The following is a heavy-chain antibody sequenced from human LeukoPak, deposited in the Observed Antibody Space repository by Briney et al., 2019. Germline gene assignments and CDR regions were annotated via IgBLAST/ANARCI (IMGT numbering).Heavy chain of an antibody. J-gene: IGHJ5*02. CDR2: IYTSGSI. Sequence: SETLSLTCTVSGGSISSGRYYWSWIRQPAGKGLEWIGRIYTSGSISYNSSLKSRVTISLDTSKNQFSLKLSSVTAADTAVYYCARELNLVRAVSYNWFDPWGQGTLVTVSS. CDR3: ARELNLVRAVSYNWFDP. CDR1: GGSISSGRYY. D-gene: IGHD3-10*01. V-gene: IGHV4-61*02.